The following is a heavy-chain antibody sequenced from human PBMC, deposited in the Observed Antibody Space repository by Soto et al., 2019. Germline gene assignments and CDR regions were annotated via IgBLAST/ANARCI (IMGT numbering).Heavy chain of an antibody. J-gene: IGHJ5*02. CDR1: GGSISSGGYY. V-gene: IGHV4-31*03. CDR2: IYYSGST. D-gene: IGHD3-9*01. Sequence: NPSETLSLTCTVSGGSISSGGYYWSWIRQHPGKGLEWIGYIYYSGSTYYNPSLKSRVTISVDTSKNQFSLKLSSVTAADTAVYYCARGGYYDILTPPHWFDPWGQGTLVTVSS. CDR3: ARGGYYDILTPPHWFDP.